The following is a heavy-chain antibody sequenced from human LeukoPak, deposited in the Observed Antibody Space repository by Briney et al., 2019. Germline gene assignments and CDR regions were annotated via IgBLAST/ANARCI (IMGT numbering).Heavy chain of an antibody. Sequence: GGSLRLSCEASGFTFSIFPMHCVRQAPGKGLEWVALISSGSEKYYADSVKGRFTISRDNSKSMLYLQMNSLRADDTAVYYCARDLELSAVYYFDSWGQGTLVIVSS. J-gene: IGHJ4*02. D-gene: IGHD3-3*01. CDR2: ISSGSEK. CDR3: ARDLELSAVYYFDS. CDR1: GFTFSIFP. V-gene: IGHV3-30*04.